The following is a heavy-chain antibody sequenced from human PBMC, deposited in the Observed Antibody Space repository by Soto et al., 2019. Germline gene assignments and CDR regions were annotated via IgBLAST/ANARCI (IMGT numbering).Heavy chain of an antibody. CDR2: INHSGSN. Sequence: QVQLQQWGAGMLKPSETLSLTCAVYGGSFSDYYWNWIRQPPGKGLEWIVEINHSGSNNYNPSLKSRATISVDTSTNHFSRNLSSVTAADTAVYSCAGGRVGATKWNWFDPWGQGTLVTVSS. V-gene: IGHV4-34*01. CDR1: GGSFSDYY. J-gene: IGHJ5*02. CDR3: AGGRVGATKWNWFDP. D-gene: IGHD1-26*01.